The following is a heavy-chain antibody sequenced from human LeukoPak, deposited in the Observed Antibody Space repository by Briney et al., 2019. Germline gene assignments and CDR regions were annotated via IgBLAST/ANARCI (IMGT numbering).Heavy chain of an antibody. CDR2: VNTDNTKS. D-gene: IGHD5-24*01. V-gene: IGHV1-3*04. CDR1: GHIFTTHY. Sequence: GASVTVSFTTSGHIFTTHYIHWMRQAPGQRLEWLGRVNTDNTKSEYSQKFQGRVIITRDTSASTAYMEMSGLRSEDTAMYYCAMSVEMAAIPSFDYWGQGTLVTVSS. CDR3: AMSVEMAAIPSFDY. J-gene: IGHJ4*02.